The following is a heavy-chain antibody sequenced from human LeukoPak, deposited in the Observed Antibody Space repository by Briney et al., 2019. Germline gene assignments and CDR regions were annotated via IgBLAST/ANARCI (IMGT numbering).Heavy chain of an antibody. CDR1: GGSISSSNYY. CDR3: ARETIAAAGDFDY. D-gene: IGHD6-13*01. Sequence: SETLSLTCAVSGGSISSSNYYWGWIRQPPGKGLEWIGSIYYSGSTYYNPSLKSRVTISVDTSKNQFSLKLSSVTAADTAVYYCARETIAAAGDFDYWGQGTLVTVSS. CDR2: IYYSGST. J-gene: IGHJ4*02. V-gene: IGHV4-39*07.